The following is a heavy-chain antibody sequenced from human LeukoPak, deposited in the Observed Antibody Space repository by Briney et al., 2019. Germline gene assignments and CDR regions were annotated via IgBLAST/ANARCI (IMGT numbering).Heavy chain of an antibody. Sequence: GASVKVSCKASGGTFSSYAISWVRQAPGQGLEWMGRIIPTLGIANYAQKFQGRVTITADKSTSAAYMELSSLRSEDTAVYYCARDHVVVVVAATRSSLDYWGQGTLVTVSS. CDR1: GGTFSSYA. J-gene: IGHJ4*02. D-gene: IGHD2-15*01. CDR2: IIPTLGIA. V-gene: IGHV1-69*04. CDR3: ARDHVVVVVAATRSSLDY.